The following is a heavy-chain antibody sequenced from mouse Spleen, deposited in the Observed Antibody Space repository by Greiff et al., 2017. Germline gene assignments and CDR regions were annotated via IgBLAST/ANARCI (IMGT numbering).Heavy chain of an antibody. J-gene: IGHJ4*01. CDR1: GYSFTGYY. Sequence: EVQLQQSGPELVKPGASVKISCKASGYSFTGYYMNWVKQSPEKSLEWIGEINPSTGGTTYNQKFKAKATLTVDKSSSTAYMQLKSLTSEDSAVYYCARGDGNYRLGLAMDYWGQGTSVTVSS. D-gene: IGHD2-1*01. CDR2: INPSTGGT. V-gene: IGHV1-42*01. CDR3: ARGDGNYRLGLAMDY.